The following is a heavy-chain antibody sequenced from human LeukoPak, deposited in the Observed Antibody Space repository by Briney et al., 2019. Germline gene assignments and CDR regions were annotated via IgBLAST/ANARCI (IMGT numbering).Heavy chain of an antibody. CDR3: ARDHPFNTNLLDY. D-gene: IGHD1-1*01. Sequence: GASVKVSCKASGGTFNSNAISWVRPAPGQGLEWMGRIIPIFGTTNYAQKFQGRVTITADESTSTAYMELSSLTSEDTAVYYCARDHPFNTNLLDYWGQGTLVTVSS. V-gene: IGHV1-69*13. CDR2: IIPIFGTT. CDR1: GGTFNSNA. J-gene: IGHJ4*02.